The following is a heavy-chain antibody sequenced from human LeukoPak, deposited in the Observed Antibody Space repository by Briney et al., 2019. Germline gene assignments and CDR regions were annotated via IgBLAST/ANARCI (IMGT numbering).Heavy chain of an antibody. CDR2: INTNTGYP. D-gene: IGHD4-17*01. CDR1: GYTFTTYA. Sequence: GASVKVSCRASGYTFTTYAMNWVRQAPGQGLGWMGWINTNTGYPTYAQGFTGRFVFSLDTSVSTAYLQISSLKAEDTAFYYCARDEFRTMTSPAYWGQGTLVTVSS. V-gene: IGHV7-4-1*02. J-gene: IGHJ4*02. CDR3: ARDEFRTMTSPAY.